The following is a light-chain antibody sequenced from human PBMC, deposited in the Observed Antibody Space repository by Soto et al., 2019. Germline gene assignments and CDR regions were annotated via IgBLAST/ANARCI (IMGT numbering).Light chain of an antibody. CDR3: QQYYSFP. Sequence: AIRMTQSPSSLSASTGDRVTITCRASQGISSYLAWYQQKPGKAPKLLIYAASTLQSGVPSRFSGSGSGTDFTLTISCLQSEDFATYYCQQYYSFPFGGGTKADIK. V-gene: IGKV1-8*01. J-gene: IGKJ4*01. CDR2: AAS. CDR1: QGISSY.